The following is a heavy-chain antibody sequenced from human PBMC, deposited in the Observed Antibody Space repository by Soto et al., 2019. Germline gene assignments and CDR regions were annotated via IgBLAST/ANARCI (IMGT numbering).Heavy chain of an antibody. Sequence: QVQLVESGGGVVQPGRSLRLSCVASGFTFTDHAMHWVRQTPGKGLEWVAVVSYDGSNKYYADSVTGRFTISRDNSHTTLYLQMSSLRPEDRAVYYCARGAYYGGDCLPGQVSKWYFDLWGRGPLVIVSS. CDR1: GFTFTDHA. V-gene: IGHV3-30-3*01. CDR3: ARGAYYGGDCLPGQVSKWYFDL. D-gene: IGHD2-21*02. J-gene: IGHJ2*01. CDR2: VSYDGSNK.